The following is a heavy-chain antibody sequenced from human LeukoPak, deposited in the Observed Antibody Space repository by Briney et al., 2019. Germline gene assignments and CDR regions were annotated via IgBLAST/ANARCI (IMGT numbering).Heavy chain of an antibody. J-gene: IGHJ4*02. V-gene: IGHV3-30*04. Sequence: GRSLRLSCAASGCDFSSYVMHWVRQAPGKGLEWVAVMSHDGSNEYYADSVKGRFTISRDNSKNTLSLQMNSLRAEDTAVYYCVRDISGEKSFDYWGQGTLVTVSS. D-gene: IGHD3-10*01. CDR2: MSHDGSNE. CDR3: VRDISGEKSFDY. CDR1: GCDFSSYV.